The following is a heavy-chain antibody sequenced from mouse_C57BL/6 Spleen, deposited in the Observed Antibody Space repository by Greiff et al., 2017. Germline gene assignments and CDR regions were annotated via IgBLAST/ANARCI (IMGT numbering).Heavy chain of an antibody. CDR3: TVYYGSSYGYFDY. D-gene: IGHD1-1*01. CDR2: IDPETGGT. J-gene: IGHJ2*01. CDR1: GYTFTDYE. Sequence: QVQLKQSGAELVRPGASVTLSCKASGYTFTDYEMHWVKQTPVHGLEWIGAIDPETGGTAYNQKFKGKAILTADKSSSTAYMELRSLTSEDSAVYYCTVYYGSSYGYFDYWGQGTTLTVSS. V-gene: IGHV1-15*01.